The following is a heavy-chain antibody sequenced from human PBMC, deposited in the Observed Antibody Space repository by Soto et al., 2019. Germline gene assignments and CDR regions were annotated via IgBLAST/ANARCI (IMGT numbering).Heavy chain of an antibody. V-gene: IGHV4-31*03. CDR3: ARQGGATDPPYFDY. CDR1: GGSISSGGYY. Sequence: KPSETLSLTCTVSGGSISSGGYYWSWIRQHPGKGLEWIGYIYYSGSTYYNPSLKSRVTISVDTSKNQFSLKPSSVTAADTAVYYCARQGGATDPPYFDYWGQGTLVTVSS. D-gene: IGHD1-26*01. CDR2: IYYSGST. J-gene: IGHJ4*02.